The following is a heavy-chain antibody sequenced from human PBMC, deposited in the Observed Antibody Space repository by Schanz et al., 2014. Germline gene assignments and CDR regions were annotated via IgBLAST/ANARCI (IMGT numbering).Heavy chain of an antibody. V-gene: IGHV3-66*01. D-gene: IGHD6-19*01. CDR3: ASPPISVAGRLADY. J-gene: IGHJ4*02. Sequence: VQLVESGGGVVQPGRSLRLSCATSGLNFDYYGMNWVRQPPGKGLEWVSLIDYAGSTNYADSVKGRMTVSRDTSKNALFLQMNNLRAEDTAVYYCASPPISVAGRLADYWGQGILVAVSS. CDR1: GLNFDYYG. CDR2: IDYAGST.